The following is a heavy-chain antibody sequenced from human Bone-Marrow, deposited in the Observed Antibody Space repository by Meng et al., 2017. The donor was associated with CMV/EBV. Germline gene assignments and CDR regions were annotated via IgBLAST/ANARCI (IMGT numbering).Heavy chain of an antibody. CDR3: TVRTALGYCSGGSCYNRFDY. Sequence: GGSLRLSCVPSGFIFSDHYMSWVRQAPGKGLEWVGRIKSKTDGGTTDYAAPVKGRFTISRDDSKNTLYLQMNSLKTEDTAVYYCTVRTALGYCSGGSCYNRFDYWGQGTLVTVSS. V-gene: IGHV3-15*01. CDR2: IKSKTDGGTT. CDR1: GFIFSDHY. J-gene: IGHJ4*02. D-gene: IGHD2-15*01.